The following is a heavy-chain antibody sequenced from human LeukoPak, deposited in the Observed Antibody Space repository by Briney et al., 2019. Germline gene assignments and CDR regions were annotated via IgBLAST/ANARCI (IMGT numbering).Heavy chain of an antibody. Sequence: PGGSLRLSCAASGFTFSSCAMSWVGQAPGKGLEWVSAISGSGGSTYYADSVKGRFTISRDNARNSLYQQMNSLRAEDTAVYYCARSQLRVVVAAYNDYWGQGTLVTVSS. J-gene: IGHJ4*02. D-gene: IGHD2-15*01. CDR3: ARSQLRVVVAAYNDY. V-gene: IGHV3-23*01. CDR1: GFTFSSCA. CDR2: ISGSGGST.